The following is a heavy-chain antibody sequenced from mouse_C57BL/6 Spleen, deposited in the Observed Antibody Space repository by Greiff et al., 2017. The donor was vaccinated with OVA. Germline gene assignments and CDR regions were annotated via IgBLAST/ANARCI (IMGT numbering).Heavy chain of an antibody. CDR3: SRGGYGSIYYFDY. J-gene: IGHJ2*01. CDR1: GFTFSDYG. CDR2: ISSGSSTI. Sequence: EVKLEESGGGLVKPGGSLKLSCAASGFTFSDYGMYWVSQAPEKGLEWVAYISSGSSTIYYEDTVQGRFTISRDNAKNTLFLQMTSLMAEDTTMYYYSRGGYGSIYYFDYWGQGTTLTVSS. V-gene: IGHV5-17*01. D-gene: IGHD1-1*01.